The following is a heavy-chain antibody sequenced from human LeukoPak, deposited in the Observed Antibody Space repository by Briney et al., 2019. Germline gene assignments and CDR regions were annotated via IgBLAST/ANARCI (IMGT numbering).Heavy chain of an antibody. CDR3: ASDPDSGGWSTFDY. J-gene: IGHJ4*02. Sequence: PGGSLRLSCAASGFTFSSYGMHWVRQAPGKGLEWVAVIWYDGSNKYYADSVKGRFTISRDNSKNTLYLQMNSLRAEDTAVYYCASDPDSGGWSTFDYWGQGTLVTVSS. CDR1: GFTFSSYG. V-gene: IGHV3-33*01. CDR2: IWYDGSNK. D-gene: IGHD6-19*01.